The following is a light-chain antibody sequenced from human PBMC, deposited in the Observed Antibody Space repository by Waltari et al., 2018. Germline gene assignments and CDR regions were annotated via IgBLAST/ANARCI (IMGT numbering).Light chain of an antibody. J-gene: IGLJ2*01. CDR3: QAWDNNVVV. CDR1: KLGDKY. CDR2: QSS. Sequence: SYELIQPPSVSVSPVQTARITCSGDKLGDKYASWYQQRPGQSPVLVIYQSSKRPSGIPERFSGSNSGNTASLTIGGTQTMDEADYYCQAWDNNVVVFGGGTKLTVL. V-gene: IGLV3-1*01.